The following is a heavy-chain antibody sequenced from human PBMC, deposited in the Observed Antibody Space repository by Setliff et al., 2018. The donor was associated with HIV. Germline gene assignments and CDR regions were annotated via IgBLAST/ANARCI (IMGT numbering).Heavy chain of an antibody. J-gene: IGHJ4*02. CDR2: TTPIFGKA. CDR3: VKEYHTTATDTRVANYFDY. Sequence: ASVKVSCKASGGTFSTYTVSWVRQAPGQGFEWMGGTTPIFGKADYAQKFQGRVTITTDESTSTVYMELRSLRSEDTAIYYCVKEYHTTATDTRVANYFDYWGQGTLVTVSS. D-gene: IGHD6-13*01. CDR1: GGTFSTYT. V-gene: IGHV1-69*05.